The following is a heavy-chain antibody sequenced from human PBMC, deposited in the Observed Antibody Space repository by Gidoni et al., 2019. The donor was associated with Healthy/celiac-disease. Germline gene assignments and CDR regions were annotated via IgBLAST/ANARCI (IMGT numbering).Heavy chain of an antibody. J-gene: IGHJ6*02. D-gene: IGHD2-21*02. CDR3: ASAYCGGDCYRGYYYYGMDV. CDR2: IIPIFGTA. CDR1: GGTFSSYA. V-gene: IGHV1-69*01. Sequence: QVQLVQSGAEVKKPGSSVKVSCKASGGTFSSYAIRWVRQSPGQGLEWMGGIIPIFGTANYAQKFQGRVTITADESTSTAYMELSSLRSEDTAVYYCASAYCGGDCYRGYYYYGMDVWGQGTTVTVSS.